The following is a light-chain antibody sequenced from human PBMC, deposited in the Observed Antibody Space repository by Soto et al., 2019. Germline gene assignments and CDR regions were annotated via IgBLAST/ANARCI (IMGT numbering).Light chain of an antibody. CDR1: RXVLSVSDNQXX. V-gene: IGKV4-1*01. Sequence: DIVMTQXXXXXXXSLGERATXXCRSXRXVLSVSDNQXXXXWYQHKPRPPPKLLIYWPSTRESGVPDRFSGSGSGANFTLTIDSLQAEDVAVYYCQQYHSTPPQWTFGQGTKVEIK. CDR3: QQYHSTPPQWT. J-gene: IGKJ1*01. CDR2: WPS.